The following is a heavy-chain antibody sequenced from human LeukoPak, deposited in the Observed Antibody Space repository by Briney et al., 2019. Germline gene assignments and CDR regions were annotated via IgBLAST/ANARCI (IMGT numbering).Heavy chain of an antibody. J-gene: IGHJ4*02. CDR2: ISSSSSYI. D-gene: IGHD1-26*01. Sequence: GGSLRLSCAASGFTFSSYSMNRVRQAPGKGLEWVSSISSSSSYIYYADSVKGRFTISRDNAKNSLYLQMNSLRAEDTAVYYCARAQGRGFDYWGQGTLVTVSS. V-gene: IGHV3-21*01. CDR1: GFTFSSYS. CDR3: ARAQGRGFDY.